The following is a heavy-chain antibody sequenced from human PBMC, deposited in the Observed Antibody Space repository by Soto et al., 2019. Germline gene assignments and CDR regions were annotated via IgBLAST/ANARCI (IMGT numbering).Heavy chain of an antibody. Sequence: GGSLRLSCAASGFTFSSYEMNWVRHAPGKGQDWVSYINSSGSTIYYANSVKGRFTISRDNAKNSLYLQMNSLRVEDTAVYYCARVPTTITTPGMDVWGQGTTVTVSS. D-gene: IGHD4-4*01. CDR1: GFTFSSYE. CDR2: INSSGSTI. CDR3: ARVPTTITTPGMDV. V-gene: IGHV3-48*03. J-gene: IGHJ6*02.